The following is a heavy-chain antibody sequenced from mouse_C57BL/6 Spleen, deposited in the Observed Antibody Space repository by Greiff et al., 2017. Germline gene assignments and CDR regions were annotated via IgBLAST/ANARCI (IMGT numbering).Heavy chain of an antibody. CDR2: IYPGDGDT. V-gene: IGHV1-80*01. D-gene: IGHD1-1*01. CDR1: GYAFSSYW. J-gene: IGHJ4*01. Sequence: QVQLQQSGAELVKPGASVKISCKASGYAFSSYWMNWVKQRPGKGLEGIGQIYPGDGDTNYNGKFKGKATLTADKYSSTAYMQLSSLTSEDSAVYVCARVGTTVVATDAMDYWGQGTSVTVSS. CDR3: ARVGTTVVATDAMDY.